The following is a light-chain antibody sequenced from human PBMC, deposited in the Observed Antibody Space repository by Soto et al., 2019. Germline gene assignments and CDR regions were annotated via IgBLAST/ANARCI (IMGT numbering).Light chain of an antibody. V-gene: IGLV2-14*01. J-gene: IGLJ1*01. CDR3: VSFTTSKSYV. CDR2: DIT. Sequence: QSVLTQPSSVSGSPGQSITISCTGTSSDVGAYIFVSWYQQYPGKAPKLMIYDITNRPSGVYNRFSGSKAGDTASLTISGLQAEDEADYYCVSFTTSKSYVFGTGTKVTVL. CDR1: SSDVGAYIF.